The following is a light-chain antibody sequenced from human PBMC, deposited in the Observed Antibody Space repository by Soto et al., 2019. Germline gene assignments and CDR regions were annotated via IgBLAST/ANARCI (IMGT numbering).Light chain of an antibody. J-gene: IGKJ1*01. CDR3: QHYNNWPPWT. V-gene: IGKV3-15*01. Sequence: ERVMTQSPATLSVSPGERATLSCRASQSVGSNLAWYQQKPGQAPRLLIYGASTRATGIPARFSGSGSGTEFTLTISSLQSADFAVYYCQHYNNWPPWTLGQGTKVDIK. CDR2: GAS. CDR1: QSVGSN.